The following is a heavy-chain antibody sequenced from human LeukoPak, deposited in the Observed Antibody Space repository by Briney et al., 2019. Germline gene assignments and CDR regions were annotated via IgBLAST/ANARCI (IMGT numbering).Heavy chain of an antibody. D-gene: IGHD1-26*01. CDR3: ARQMGATPCAFDI. V-gene: IGHV4-39*01. J-gene: IGHJ3*02. CDR2: IYYSGST. Sequence: SSETLSLTCTVSGGSISSSSYYWGWIRQPPGKGLEWIGSIYYSGSTYYNPSLKSRVTISVDTSKSQFSLKLSSVTAADTAVYYCARQMGATPCAFDIWGQGTMVTVSS. CDR1: GGSISSSSYY.